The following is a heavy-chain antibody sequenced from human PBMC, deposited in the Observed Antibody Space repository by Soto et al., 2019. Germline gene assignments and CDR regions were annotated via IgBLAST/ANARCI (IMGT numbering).Heavy chain of an antibody. D-gene: IGHD3-10*01. J-gene: IGHJ6*02. CDR2: IIPIFGTA. V-gene: IGHV1-69*06. Sequence: RASVKVSCKASGGTFSSYAISWVRQAPGQGLEWMGGIIPIFGTANYAQKFQGRVTITADKSTSTAYMELSSLRSDDTAVYYSARVSGSGSPMYGMDVWGQGTTVTVSS. CDR3: ARVSGSGSPMYGMDV. CDR1: GGTFSSYA.